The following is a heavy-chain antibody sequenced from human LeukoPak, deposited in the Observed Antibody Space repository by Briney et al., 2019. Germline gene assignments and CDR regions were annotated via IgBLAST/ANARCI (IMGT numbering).Heavy chain of an antibody. D-gene: IGHD5-12*01. V-gene: IGHV3-23*01. J-gene: IGHJ4*02. CDR3: ARDTRTGATTKFDY. CDR2: ISGGGETT. Sequence: PGGSLRLSCAASGFTFNNYAMNWVRQAPGKGLEWVSSISGGGETTYYADSAKGRFTISRDNSQNTLYLQMNSLRAEDTAVYYCARDTRTGATTKFDYWGQGTLVTISS. CDR1: GFTFNNYA.